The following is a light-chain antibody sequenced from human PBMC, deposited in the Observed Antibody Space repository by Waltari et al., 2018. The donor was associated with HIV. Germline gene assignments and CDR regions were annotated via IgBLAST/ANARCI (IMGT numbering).Light chain of an antibody. Sequence: DIVMTQSPHSLALSLGDRATITCKSSQNIFYSSKNANYLAWYQQKPGQSPKLLIYWASSRASGVPDRFSGSGSRTDFTLSISSLQSEDVAVYFCQQYYSTPPTFGQGTRVEIK. CDR1: QNIFYSSKNANY. J-gene: IGKJ1*01. CDR3: QQYYSTPPT. V-gene: IGKV4-1*01. CDR2: WAS.